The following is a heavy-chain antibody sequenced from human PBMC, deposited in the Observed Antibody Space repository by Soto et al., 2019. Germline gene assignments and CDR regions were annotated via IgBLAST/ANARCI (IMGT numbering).Heavy chain of an antibody. Sequence: ASVKVSCKASGYTFSSYGISWVRQARGQGLEWMGWISAYNGNTNYAQKLQGRVTMTTDTSTSTAYMELRSLRSDDTAVYYCARSDGVYYFESSGNYFGFWGQGTLVTVSS. CDR2: ISAYNGNT. CDR3: ARSDGVYYFESSGNYFGF. V-gene: IGHV1-18*01. J-gene: IGHJ4*02. CDR1: GYTFSSYG. D-gene: IGHD3-22*01.